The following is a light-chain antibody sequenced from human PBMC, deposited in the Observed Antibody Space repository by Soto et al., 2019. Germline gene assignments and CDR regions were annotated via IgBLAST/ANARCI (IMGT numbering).Light chain of an antibody. CDR2: EGS. V-gene: IGLV2-23*01. CDR1: SSDVGSYNL. CDR3: CSYAGSSTDV. J-gene: IGLJ1*01. Sequence: QSVLTQPASVSGSPGQSITISCTGTSSDVGSYNLVSWYQQHPGKAPKLMIYEGSKRPSGVSNRFSGSKSGNTASLTISGLQAEDEADYYCCSYAGSSTDVFGTGTKLPVL.